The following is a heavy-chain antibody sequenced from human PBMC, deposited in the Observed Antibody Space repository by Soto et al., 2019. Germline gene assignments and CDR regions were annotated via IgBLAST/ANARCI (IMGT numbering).Heavy chain of an antibody. CDR3: AKRGSSSTFDY. CDR2: ISGSDDST. J-gene: IGHJ4*02. D-gene: IGHD6-6*01. Sequence: EVQLLESGGGLVQPGESLRLSCAASGFTFSSYAMSWVRQAPGKGLEWASVISGSDDSTYYADSVKGRFTIASYNSKNTQYLQRNSLRAEDTAVYYCAKRGSSSTFDYWGQGTLVTVSS. V-gene: IGHV3-23*01. CDR1: GFTFSSYA.